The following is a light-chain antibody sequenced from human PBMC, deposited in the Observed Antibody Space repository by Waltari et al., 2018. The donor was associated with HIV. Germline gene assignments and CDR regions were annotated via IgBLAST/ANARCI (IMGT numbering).Light chain of an antibody. CDR2: EVT. V-gene: IGLV2-8*01. J-gene: IGLJ3*02. CDR1: SSDIGAYDS. Sequence: QSALTQPPSASGSLGQSVTIPCTGSSSDIGAYDSVSWFQQHPRSAPKPLLYEVTRRPSTVSDRFSGSRSGSTAFLTVAGLQPDDEATYFCSSYGDSLRVLFGGGTNVTVL. CDR3: SSYGDSLRVL.